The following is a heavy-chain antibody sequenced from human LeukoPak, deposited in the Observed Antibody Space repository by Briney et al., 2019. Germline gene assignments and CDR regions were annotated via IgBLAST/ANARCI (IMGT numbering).Heavy chain of an antibody. CDR2: INPTTSST. CDR1: GYTFTNYY. J-gene: IGHJ4*02. D-gene: IGHD6-25*01. V-gene: IGHV1-46*01. Sequence: ASVKVSCKASGYTFTNYYMHWVRQAPGQGPEWMGMINPTTSSTNNAQKFQGRVTMTTDTSTSTVYMELSSLRSEDTAVYYCVRDLFSGRQKKGCFDYWGQGTLVTVSA. CDR3: VRDLFSGRQKKGCFDY.